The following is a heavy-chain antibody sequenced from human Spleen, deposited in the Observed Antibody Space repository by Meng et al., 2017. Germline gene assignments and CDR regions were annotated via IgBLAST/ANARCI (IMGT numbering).Heavy chain of an antibody. J-gene: IGHJ5*01. CDR2: ISHNGGRT. CDR3: ARSYHMSFSATSWFDY. V-gene: IGHV3-64*02. D-gene: IGHD1-14*01. CDR1: GFTFSDYT. Sequence: GESLKISCAASGFTFSDYTMHWVRQTPGKGLEYVSAISHNGGRTYYADSVKGRFTISRDDSKNTLFLHMDSLRSEDMALYYCARSYHMSFSATSWFDYWGQGTLVTVSS.